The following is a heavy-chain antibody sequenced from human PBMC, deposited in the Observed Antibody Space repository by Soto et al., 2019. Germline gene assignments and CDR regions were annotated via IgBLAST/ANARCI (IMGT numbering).Heavy chain of an antibody. J-gene: IGHJ5*02. Sequence: QVQLVQSGAEVKKPGASVKISCKASGYTFNTYGFTWVRQAPGPGLEWMGWIGAHSGDTNYVQKFQGRVTITTETSTTTSYMELRNLTSDDTAVYFCARDWRGAEGFNPWGQGTLVTVSS. CDR2: IGAHSGDT. CDR3: ARDWRGAEGFNP. V-gene: IGHV1-18*01. D-gene: IGHD3-3*01. CDR1: GYTFNTYG.